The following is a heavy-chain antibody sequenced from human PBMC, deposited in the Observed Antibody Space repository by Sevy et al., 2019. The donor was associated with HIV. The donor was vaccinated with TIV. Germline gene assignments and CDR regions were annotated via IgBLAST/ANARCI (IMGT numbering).Heavy chain of an antibody. CDR1: GHTLTDLS. CDR2: FDPEDGER. Sequence: ASVKVSCKASGHTLTDLSMNWVRQAPGKGFEWIGRFDPEDGERIYAQKFQGRVTMTEDTSTDTAYMELSSLRSEDTAVSYCSATREYYSDSYGYFDYRGQGTLVTVSS. J-gene: IGHJ4*02. V-gene: IGHV1-24*01. D-gene: IGHD3-22*01. CDR3: SATREYYSDSYGYFDY.